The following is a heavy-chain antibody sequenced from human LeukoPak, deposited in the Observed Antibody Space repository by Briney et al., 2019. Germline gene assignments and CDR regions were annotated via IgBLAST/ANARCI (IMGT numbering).Heavy chain of an antibody. J-gene: IGHJ5*01. CDR2: INANSGTT. CDR1: GFAFSVYA. V-gene: IGHV3-23*01. D-gene: IGHD6-19*01. Sequence: GGSLRLSCTASGFAFSVYAMTWLRQPPGKGLEWVFTINANSGTTSYAASVRGRFTISRDNSKNTLYLQLSTLRADDTATYYCAKPISGGLAVTADWFHPWGQGTLVVVSS. CDR3: AKPISGGLAVTADWFHP.